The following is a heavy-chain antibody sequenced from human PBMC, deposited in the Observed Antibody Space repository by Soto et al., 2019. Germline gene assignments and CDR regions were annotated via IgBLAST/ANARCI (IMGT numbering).Heavy chain of an antibody. CDR2: TIPVFNTA. V-gene: IGHV1-69*06. Sequence: QVQLEQSGAEVKKPGSSVKVSCKASGGTLSDHGVAWLRQAPGQGLEWMGGTIPVFNTAKYAQKFQGRVTVTADKCTTIAYMELSSLSSEDTAFYFCARGVYGSGNYYTGPSAFDIWGQGTMVIVSS. D-gene: IGHD3-10*01. CDR1: GGTLSDHG. CDR3: ARGVYGSGNYYTGPSAFDI. J-gene: IGHJ3*02.